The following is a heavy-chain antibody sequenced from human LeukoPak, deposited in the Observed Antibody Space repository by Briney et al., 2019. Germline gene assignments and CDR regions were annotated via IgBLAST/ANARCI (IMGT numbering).Heavy chain of an antibody. CDR3: AREGVGQLGRPMGSPPYNAFDI. J-gene: IGHJ3*02. Sequence: SETLSLTCTVSGGSISNYYWSWIRQPPGKGLEWIGYIYYTGSTNYNPSLKSRVTISVDTSKNQFSLKLSSVTAADTAVYYCAREGVGQLGRPMGSPPYNAFDIWGQGTMVTVSS. V-gene: IGHV4-59*01. D-gene: IGHD1-1*01. CDR2: IYYTGST. CDR1: GGSISNYY.